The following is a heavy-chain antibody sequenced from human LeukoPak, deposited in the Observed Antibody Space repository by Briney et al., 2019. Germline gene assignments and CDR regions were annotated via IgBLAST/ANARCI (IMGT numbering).Heavy chain of an antibody. V-gene: IGHV3-74*01. CDR3: AELGITMIGGV. CDR1: GFTFRTYW. Sequence: GGSLRLSCVASGFTFRTYWMHWVRQAPGKGLEWLSRINPDGSSTTYADSVKGRFIISRDNAKNSLYLQMNSLRAEGTAVYYCAELGITMIGGVWGKGTTVTISS. D-gene: IGHD3-10*02. CDR2: INPDGSST. J-gene: IGHJ6*04.